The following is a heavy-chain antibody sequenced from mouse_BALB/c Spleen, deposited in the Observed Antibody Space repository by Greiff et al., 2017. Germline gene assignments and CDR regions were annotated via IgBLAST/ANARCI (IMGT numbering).Heavy chain of an antibody. D-gene: IGHD4-1*02. CDR1: GFTFSDFY. V-gene: IGHV7-1*02. CDR2: SRNKANDYTT. CDR3: AREQLGYAMDY. J-gene: IGHJ4*01. Sequence: EVMLVESGGGLVQPGGSLRLSCATSGFTFSDFYMEWVRQPPGKRLEWIAASRNKANDYTTEYSASVKGRFIVSRDTSQSILYLQMNALRAEDTAIYYCAREQLGYAMDYWGQGTSVTVSS.